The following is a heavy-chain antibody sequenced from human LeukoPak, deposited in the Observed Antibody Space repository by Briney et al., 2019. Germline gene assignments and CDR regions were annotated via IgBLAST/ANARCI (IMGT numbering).Heavy chain of an antibody. CDR3: ARHLGGGYCSSTSCPTASYYMDV. Sequence: ASVKVSCKTSGYTFISYDINWVRQATGQGLEWMGWMNPNSGNTANAQKFQGRVTITRNTSISTAYMELSSLKASDTAMYYCARHLGGGYCSSTSCPTASYYMDVWGKGTTVTVSS. V-gene: IGHV1-8*01. CDR1: GYTFISYD. J-gene: IGHJ6*03. D-gene: IGHD2-2*01. CDR2: MNPNSGNT.